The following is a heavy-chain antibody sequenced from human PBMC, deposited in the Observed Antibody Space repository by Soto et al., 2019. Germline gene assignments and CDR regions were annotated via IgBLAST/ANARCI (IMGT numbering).Heavy chain of an antibody. V-gene: IGHV4-59*01. Sequence: SETLSLTCAVSGGSISSYYWSWIRQPPGKGLEWIGYIYYSGSTNYNPSLKSRVTISVDTSKNQFSLKLSSVTVADTAVYYCARSDGRYWGQGTLVTVSS. CDR2: IYYSGST. CDR1: GGSISSYY. J-gene: IGHJ4*02. CDR3: ARSDGRY.